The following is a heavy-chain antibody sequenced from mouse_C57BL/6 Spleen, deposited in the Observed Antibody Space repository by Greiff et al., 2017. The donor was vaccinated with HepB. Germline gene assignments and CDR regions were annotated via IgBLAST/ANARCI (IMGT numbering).Heavy chain of an antibody. CDR3: ELIYYDYDIPFAY. D-gene: IGHD2-4*01. CDR2: ISHGGSYT. CDR1: GFTFSSSA. J-gene: IGHJ3*01. Sequence: EVQLVESGGGLVKPGGSLKLSCAASGFTFSSSAMSWVRQTPEKRLEWVATISHGGSYTYYPDKVKGRFTISRDNAKNNLYRQMSHLKSEDTAMYYCELIYYDYDIPFAYWGQGTLVTVSA. V-gene: IGHV5-4*01.